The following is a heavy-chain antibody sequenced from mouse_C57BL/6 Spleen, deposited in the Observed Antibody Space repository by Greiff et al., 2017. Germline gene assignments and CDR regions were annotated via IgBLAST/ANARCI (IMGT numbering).Heavy chain of an antibody. CDR1: GFTFSSYA. CDR2: ISSGGDYI. D-gene: IGHD4-1*01. Sequence: EVQVVESGEGLVKPGGSLKLSCAASGFTFSSYAMSWVRQTPEKRLEWVAYISSGGDYIYYADTVKGRFTISRDNARNTLYLQMSSLKSEDTAMYYCTREELTGTFDYWGQGTTLTVSS. V-gene: IGHV5-9-1*02. CDR3: TREELTGTFDY. J-gene: IGHJ2*01.